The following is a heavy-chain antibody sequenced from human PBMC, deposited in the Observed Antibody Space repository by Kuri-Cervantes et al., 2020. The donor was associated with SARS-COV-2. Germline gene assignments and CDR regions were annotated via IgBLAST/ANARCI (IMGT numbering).Heavy chain of an antibody. D-gene: IGHD3-16*02. CDR2: INPSGGST. CDR1: GYTFTSYY. J-gene: IGHJ3*02. V-gene: IGHV1-46*01. Sequence: ASVKVSCKASGYTFTSYYMHWVRQAPGQGLEWMGIINPSGGSTSYAQKFQGRVTMTRDTSTSTVYMELSSLRSEDTAVYYCARDKSSDDYVWGSYRKLDAFDIWGQGTVVTVSS. CDR3: ARDKSSDDYVWGSYRKLDAFDI.